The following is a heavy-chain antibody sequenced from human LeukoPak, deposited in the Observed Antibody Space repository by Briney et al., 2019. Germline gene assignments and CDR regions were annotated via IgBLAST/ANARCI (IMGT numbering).Heavy chain of an antibody. CDR1: GYTFTSYD. J-gene: IGHJ6*02. V-gene: IGHV1-8*01. Sequence: ASVNVSCKASGYTFTSYDINWVRQATGQGLEWMGWMNPNSGNTGYAQKFQGRVTMTRNTSKSTAYMELSSLRSEDTAVYYCARGLYYYGSGRSYYYYGMDVWGQGTTVTVSS. CDR2: MNPNSGNT. D-gene: IGHD3-10*01. CDR3: ARGLYYYGSGRSYYYYGMDV.